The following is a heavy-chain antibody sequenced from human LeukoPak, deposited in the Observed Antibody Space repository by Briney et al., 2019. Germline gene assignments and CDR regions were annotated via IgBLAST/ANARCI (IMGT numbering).Heavy chain of an antibody. D-gene: IGHD3-10*01. CDR3: ARDHYYGSGSTYYGMDV. V-gene: IGHV4-30-2*05. J-gene: IGHJ6*02. CDR2: IYHSGST. Sequence: SQTLSLTCAVSGGSMSSGGYSWSWIRQPPGKGLEWIGYIYHSGSTYYNPSLKSRVTISVDTSKNQFSLKLSSVTAADTAVYYCARDHYYGSGSTYYGMDVWGQGTTVTVSS. CDR1: GGSMSSGGYS.